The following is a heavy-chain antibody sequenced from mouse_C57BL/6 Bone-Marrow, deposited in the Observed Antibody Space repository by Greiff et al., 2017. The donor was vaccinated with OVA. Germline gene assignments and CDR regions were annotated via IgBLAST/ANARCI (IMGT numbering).Heavy chain of an antibody. CDR2: IDPSDSET. D-gene: IGHD4-1*01. Sequence: QVQLQQPGAELVRPGSSVKLSCKASGYTFTSYWMHWVKQRPIQGLEWIGNIDPSDSETHYNQKFKDKATLTVDKSSSTAYMQLSSLTSEDSAVYYCARGGELTWLAYWGQGTLVTVSA. CDR3: ARGGELTWLAY. V-gene: IGHV1-52*01. CDR1: GYTFTSYW. J-gene: IGHJ3*01.